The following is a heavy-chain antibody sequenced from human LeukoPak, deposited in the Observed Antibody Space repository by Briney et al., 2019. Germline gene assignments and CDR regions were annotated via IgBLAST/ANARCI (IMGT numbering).Heavy chain of an antibody. J-gene: IGHJ3*02. Sequence: SETLSLTCTVSGYSISSGYYWGWFRQPPGKGLEWIGSIYHSGSTYYNPSLKSRVTISVDTSKNQFSLKLSSVTAADTAVYYCAGMMGLIVVVTATNDAFDIWGQGTMVTVSS. D-gene: IGHD2-21*02. CDR1: GYSISSGYY. CDR3: AGMMGLIVVVTATNDAFDI. V-gene: IGHV4-38-2*02. CDR2: IYHSGST.